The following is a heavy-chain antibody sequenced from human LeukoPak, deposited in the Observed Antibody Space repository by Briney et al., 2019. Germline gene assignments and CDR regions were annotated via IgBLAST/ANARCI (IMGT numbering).Heavy chain of an antibody. CDR2: IYYSGST. V-gene: IGHV4-39*01. Sequence: SETLSLTCTVSGGSISSSSYYWGWIRQPPGKGLEWIGSIYYSGSTYYNPSLKSRVTISVDTSKTQFSLKLSSVTAADTAVYYCARHLRDSSGYRPYYFDYWGQGTLVTVSS. D-gene: IGHD3-22*01. J-gene: IGHJ4*02. CDR3: ARHLRDSSGYRPYYFDY. CDR1: GGSISSSSYY.